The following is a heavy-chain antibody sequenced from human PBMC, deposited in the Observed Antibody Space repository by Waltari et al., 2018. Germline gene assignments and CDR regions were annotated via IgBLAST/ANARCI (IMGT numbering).Heavy chain of an antibody. CDR2: ISGDGSTI. D-gene: IGHD3-3*01. J-gene: IGHJ4*02. Sequence: VQLVESGGGVVQPGRSLRLSCAASGFTFSSYGMHWVRQAPGKGLEWVSRISGDGSTINYADSVKGRFTISRDTAKNTLYLQMNSLRAEDTAVYYCARGADLRGQGILVTVSS. CDR3: ARGADL. V-gene: IGHV3-74*02. CDR1: GFTFSSYG.